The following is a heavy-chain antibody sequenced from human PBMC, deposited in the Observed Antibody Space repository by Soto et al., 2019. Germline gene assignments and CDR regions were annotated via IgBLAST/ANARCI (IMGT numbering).Heavy chain of an antibody. D-gene: IGHD5-12*01. CDR3: ARGGGGDIVATIWRWNYYYGMDV. CDR2: INSDGSST. Sequence: HPVGSVRLSCAASGFTFSSYWMHWVRQAPGKGLVWVSRINSDGSSTSYADSVKGRFTISRDNAKNTLYLQMNSLRAEDTAVYYCARGGGGDIVATIWRWNYYYGMDVWGQGTTVTVSS. J-gene: IGHJ6*02. V-gene: IGHV3-74*01. CDR1: GFTFSSYW.